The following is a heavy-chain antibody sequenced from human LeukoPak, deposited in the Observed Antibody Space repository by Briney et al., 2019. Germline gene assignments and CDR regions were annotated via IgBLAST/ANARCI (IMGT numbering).Heavy chain of an antibody. CDR1: GGSISSSSYY. Sequence: SETLSLTCTVSGGSISSSSYYWGWIRQPPGKGLEWIAYISDIGSINYNPSLKSRVTISLDTSKNQFSLKLSSVTAADTAVYYCAGHHPRNTVDFWGQGTLVTVSS. V-gene: IGHV4-61*05. CDR3: AGHHPRNTVDF. CDR2: ISDIGSI. D-gene: IGHD2/OR15-2a*01. J-gene: IGHJ4*02.